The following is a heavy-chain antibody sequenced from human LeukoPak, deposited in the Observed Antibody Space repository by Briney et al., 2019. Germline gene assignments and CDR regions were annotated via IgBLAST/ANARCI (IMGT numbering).Heavy chain of an antibody. Sequence: GGSLRLSCAASGFTFSSYSMNWVRQAPGKGLEWVSSITYSSNYKYYADSVKGRFTISRDNSKNTLYLQMNSLRAEDTAIYYCAKSGSTIWNYWGQGTLVTVSS. J-gene: IGHJ4*02. V-gene: IGHV3-21*04. CDR3: AKSGSTIWNY. CDR2: ITYSSNYK. D-gene: IGHD2-2*01. CDR1: GFTFSSYS.